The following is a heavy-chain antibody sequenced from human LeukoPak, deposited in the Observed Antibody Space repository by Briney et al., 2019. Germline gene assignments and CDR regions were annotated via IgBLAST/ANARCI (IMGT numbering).Heavy chain of an antibody. CDR3: ARVFSAARPFDY. Sequence: ASVKVSCKASGYTFTSYYIHWVRQAPGQGLEWMGIINPSGGSTSYAQKFQGRVTMTRDTSTSTVYMELSSLRSEDTAVYYCARVFSAARPFDYWGQGSLVTVSS. J-gene: IGHJ4*02. D-gene: IGHD6-6*01. CDR2: INPSGGST. V-gene: IGHV1-46*01. CDR1: GYTFTSYY.